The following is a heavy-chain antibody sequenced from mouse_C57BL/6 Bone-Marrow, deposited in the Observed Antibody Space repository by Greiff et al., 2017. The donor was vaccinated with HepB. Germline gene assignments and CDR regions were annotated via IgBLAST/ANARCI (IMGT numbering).Heavy chain of an antibody. CDR1: GFSLTSYA. V-gene: IGHV2-9-1*01. CDR2: IWTGGGT. D-gene: IGHD2-3*01. J-gene: IGHJ4*01. CDR3: ARNWHDGYYEDYYAMDY. Sequence: VKLMESGPGLVAPSQSLSITCTVSGFSLTSYAISWVRQPPGKGLEWLGVIWTGGGTNYNSALKSRLSISKDNSKSQVFLKMNSLQTDDTARYYCARNWHDGYYEDYYAMDYWGQGTSVTVSS.